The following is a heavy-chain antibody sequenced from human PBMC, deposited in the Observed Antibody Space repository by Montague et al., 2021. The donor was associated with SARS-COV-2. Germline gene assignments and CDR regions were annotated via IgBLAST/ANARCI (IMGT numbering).Heavy chain of an antibody. CDR3: AGDRPLDSYDPNFQY. V-gene: IGHV3-48*03. CDR2: ISSSGSLI. J-gene: IGHJ1*01. D-gene: IGHD2-21*01. Sequence: SLRLSCAASGFTFSSYEMNWFRQAPGKGLEWVSYISSSGSLIYYADSVKGRFTISRDNAKNSLYLQMNSLRAEDTAVYYCAGDRPLDSYDPNFQYWGQGTLVTVSS. CDR1: GFTFSSYE.